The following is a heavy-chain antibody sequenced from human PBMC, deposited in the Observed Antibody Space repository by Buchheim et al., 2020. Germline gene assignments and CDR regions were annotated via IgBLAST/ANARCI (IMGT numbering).Heavy chain of an antibody. CDR1: GFTFSDHG. V-gene: IGHV3-33*01. D-gene: IGHD3-16*01. Sequence: QVQLVESGGGVVQPGRSLRLFCVASGFTFSDHGMHWVRQAPGKGLEWVAVIWYDGSNKNYADSVKGRFTISRDNSKNTLYLQMNSLRAEDTAVYYCARDWGSAKPGSFDYWGQGIL. CDR3: ARDWGSAKPGSFDY. CDR2: IWYDGSNK. J-gene: IGHJ4*02.